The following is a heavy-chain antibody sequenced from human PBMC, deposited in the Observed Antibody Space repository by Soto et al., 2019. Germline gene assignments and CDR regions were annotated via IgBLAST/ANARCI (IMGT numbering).Heavy chain of an antibody. CDR2: IYYSGTT. D-gene: IGHD1-26*01. Sequence: QVQLEESGPGLVKASQTLSLTCTVSGGPISTGGHFWSWIRQHPKKGLEWIGYIYYSGTTHYNASLKSRDTVSVDPSKHQFSPKLTSVTAADSAVYYCARVVSGSYFDCWGQGTLVTVSS. CDR1: GGPISTGGHF. CDR3: ARVVSGSYFDC. V-gene: IGHV4-31*03. J-gene: IGHJ4*02.